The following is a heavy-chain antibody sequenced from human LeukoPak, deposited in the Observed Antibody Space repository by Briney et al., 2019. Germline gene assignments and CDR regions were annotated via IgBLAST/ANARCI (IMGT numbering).Heavy chain of an antibody. J-gene: IGHJ4*02. CDR3: ARRAGAYSHPYDY. CDR2: IYSDNT. Sequence: GGSLRLSCTVPGFTVSTNSMSWVRQAPGKGLEWVSFIYSDNTHYSDSVKGRFTISRDNSKNTLYLQMNSLRAEDTAVYYCARRAGAYSHPYDYWGQGTLVTVSS. CDR1: GFTVSTNS. V-gene: IGHV3-53*01. D-gene: IGHD4/OR15-4a*01.